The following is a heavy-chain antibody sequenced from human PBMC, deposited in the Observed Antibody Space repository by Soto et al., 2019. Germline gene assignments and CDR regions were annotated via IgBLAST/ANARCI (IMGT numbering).Heavy chain of an antibody. Sequence: SETLSLTCTVSGGSISSYYWSWIRQPPGKGLEWIGYIYYSGSTNYNPPLKSRVTISVDTSKNQLSLKLSSVTAADTAVYYCARAPGYYGSGSPNVKNWFDPWGQGTLVTVSS. CDR3: ARAPGYYGSGSPNVKNWFDP. CDR1: GGSISSYY. V-gene: IGHV4-59*01. D-gene: IGHD3-10*01. CDR2: IYYSGST. J-gene: IGHJ5*02.